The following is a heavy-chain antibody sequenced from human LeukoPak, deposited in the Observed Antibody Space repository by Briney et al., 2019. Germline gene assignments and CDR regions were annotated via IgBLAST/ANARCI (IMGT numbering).Heavy chain of an antibody. CDR2: IYASGST. CDR3: ARGPWGSTSLFHY. V-gene: IGHV4-4*07. CDR1: GGSIISYY. Sequence: NPSETLSLTCTVSGGSIISYYWSWIRQPAGKGLEWIGRIYASGSTNYNPSLKSRVTMSVDTSKNQFSLKLTSVTAADTAVYYCARGPWGSTSLFHYWGQGTLVTVSS. D-gene: IGHD6-6*01. J-gene: IGHJ4*02.